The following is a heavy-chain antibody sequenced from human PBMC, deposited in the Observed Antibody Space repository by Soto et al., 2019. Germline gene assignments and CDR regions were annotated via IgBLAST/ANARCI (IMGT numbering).Heavy chain of an antibody. Sequence: EASVKVSCKASGYTFTSYGISWVRQAPGQGLERMGWISAYNGNTNYAQKLQGRVTMTTDTSTSTAYMELRSLRSDDTAVYYCARDNYLGRYFDWPPGDPDYWGQGTLVTVSS. CDR3: ARDNYLGRYFDWPPGDPDY. V-gene: IGHV1-18*01. CDR1: GYTFTSYG. CDR2: ISAYNGNT. D-gene: IGHD3-9*01. J-gene: IGHJ4*02.